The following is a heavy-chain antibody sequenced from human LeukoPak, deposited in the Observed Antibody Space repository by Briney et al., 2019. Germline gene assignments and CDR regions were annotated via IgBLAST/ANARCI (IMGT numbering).Heavy chain of an antibody. V-gene: IGHV1-2*02. J-gene: IGHJ5*02. Sequence: GASVKVSCKASGYTFTGYYIHWVRQAPGQGLGWMGWINPNSGGTNYIQKFQGRVTMTRDTSISTAYMELSRLTSDDTAVYYCARGRRFDPWGQGTLVTVSS. CDR3: ARGRRFDP. CDR2: INPNSGGT. CDR1: GYTFTGYY.